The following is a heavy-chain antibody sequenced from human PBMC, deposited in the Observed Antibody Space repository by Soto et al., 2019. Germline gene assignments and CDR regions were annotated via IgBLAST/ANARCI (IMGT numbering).Heavy chain of an antibody. Sequence: QVQLQESGPGLVKPSQTLSLTCTVSGGSISSGGYYWSWIRQHPGKGLEWIGYIYYSGSTYYNPSLQCRVTTSVDTSKNQFSLKLSSVTAADTAVYYCARDYYGSGSSNNWFDPWGQGTLVTVSS. V-gene: IGHV4-31*03. D-gene: IGHD3-10*01. CDR2: IYYSGST. J-gene: IGHJ5*02. CDR3: ARDYYGSGSSNNWFDP. CDR1: GGSISSGGYY.